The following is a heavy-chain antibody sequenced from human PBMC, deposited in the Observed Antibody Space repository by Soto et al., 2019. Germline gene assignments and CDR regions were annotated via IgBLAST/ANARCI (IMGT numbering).Heavy chain of an antibody. CDR3: ARLNCLTTSCTRWYCYDGMDV. J-gene: IGHJ6*01. V-gene: IGHV5-51*01. Sequence: EVQLVQSGAEVKKPGESLKISCKGSGYSFSNYWIGWVRQMPGKGLEWMGIIYPGDSDIRDSPTFQGQVTISADKSISTAYLQWSSLKASDTAIYYCARLNCLTTSCTRWYCYDGMDVW. CDR2: IYPGDSDI. D-gene: IGHD2-2*01. CDR1: GYSFSNYW.